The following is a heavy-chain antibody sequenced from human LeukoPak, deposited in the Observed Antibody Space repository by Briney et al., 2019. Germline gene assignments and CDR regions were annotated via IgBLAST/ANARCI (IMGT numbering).Heavy chain of an antibody. CDR3: ARDSFAGYDSSGYSSYDY. D-gene: IGHD3-22*01. V-gene: IGHV3-21*01. J-gene: IGHJ4*02. Sequence: PGGSLRLSCAASGFSFSDYSMNWVRQAPGKGLEWVSFISSYGTYIYYADSLKGRFTISRDNAKNSLYLQMNGLRAEDTAVYYCARDSFAGYDSSGYSSYDYWGQGTLVTVSS. CDR1: GFSFSDYS. CDR2: ISSYGTYI.